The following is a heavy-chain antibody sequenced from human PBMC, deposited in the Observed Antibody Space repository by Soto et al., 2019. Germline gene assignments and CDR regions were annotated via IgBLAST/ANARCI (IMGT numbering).Heavy chain of an antibody. CDR2: VSFDGSSR. V-gene: IGHV3-30-3*01. CDR3: ARDPAPTHFGSRYYGMDV. J-gene: IGHJ6*02. Sequence: PGGSLRLSCAASGFAFSIHALHWFRQAPGKGLDWVAVVSFDGSSRFYADSLKGRFTISRDNSKNTLYLQMTTLRAEDSGVYYCARDPAPTHFGSRYYGMDVWGQGTTVTVSS. D-gene: IGHD3-10*01. CDR1: GFAFSIHA.